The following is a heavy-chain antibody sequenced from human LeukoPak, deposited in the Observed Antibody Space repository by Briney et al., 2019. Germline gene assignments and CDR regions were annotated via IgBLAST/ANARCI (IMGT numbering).Heavy chain of an antibody. D-gene: IGHD6-13*01. J-gene: IGHJ4*02. CDR1: GFTFDDYA. CDR3: AKDEKTGIAAVGAGFDY. V-gene: IGHV3-9*01. CDR2: ISWNSGSI. Sequence: GGSLRLSCAASGFTFDDYAMHWVRQAPGKGLEWVSGISWNSGSIGYADSVKGRFTISRDNAKNSLYLQMNSLRAEDTALYYCAKDEKTGIAAVGAGFDYWGQGTLVTVSS.